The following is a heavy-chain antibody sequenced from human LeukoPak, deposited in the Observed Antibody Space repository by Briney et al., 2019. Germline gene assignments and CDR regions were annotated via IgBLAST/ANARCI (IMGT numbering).Heavy chain of an antibody. Sequence: GGSLRLSCVASGFTFSDFWMQWVRQAPGKGLEWVANIKQDGSEKRYVDSVKGRFTISRDNSKNTLYLQMNSLRAEDTAVYYCARDRGYYDSSGYPPFDYWGQGTLVTVSS. D-gene: IGHD3-22*01. CDR3: ARDRGYYDSSGYPPFDY. CDR2: IKQDGSEK. CDR1: GFTFSDFW. V-gene: IGHV3-7*03. J-gene: IGHJ4*02.